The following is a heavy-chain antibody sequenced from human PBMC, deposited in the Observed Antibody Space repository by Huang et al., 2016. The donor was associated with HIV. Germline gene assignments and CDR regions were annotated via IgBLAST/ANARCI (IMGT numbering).Heavy chain of an antibody. CDR2: ISSDRDNK. D-gene: IGHD6-13*01. J-gene: IGHJ3*02. CDR1: GFNFSTSV. Sequence: QVQVVESGGGVVEPGRSLRLSCAASGFNFSTSVMHWVRQAPGKGLRWVALISSDRDNKYDPDTMKSRFTVSRDNSKNTLNLQMNSLTNEDTAVYYCVRDSDNSWYRDAFDIWGQGTMVTVS. CDR3: VRDSDNSWYRDAFDI. V-gene: IGHV3-30-3*01.